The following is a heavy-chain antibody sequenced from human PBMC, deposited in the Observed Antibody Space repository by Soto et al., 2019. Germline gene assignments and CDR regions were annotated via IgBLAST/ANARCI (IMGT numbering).Heavy chain of an antibody. CDR2: IYYSGST. V-gene: IGHV4-59*01. CDR3: ARDLAVAALGSFDY. J-gene: IGHJ4*02. D-gene: IGHD6-19*01. CDR1: GGSISSYY. Sequence: PSETLSLTCTVSGGSISSYYWTWIRQPPGKGLEWIGYIYYSGSTNYNPSLKSRVTISVATSKTQFSLKLSSVTAADTAVYYCARDLAVAALGSFDYWGQGTLVTVSS.